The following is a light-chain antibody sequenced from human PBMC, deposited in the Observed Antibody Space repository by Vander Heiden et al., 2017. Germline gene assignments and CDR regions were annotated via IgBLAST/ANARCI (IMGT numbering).Light chain of an antibody. CDR1: QSSSSY. CDR3: QQKYSTPCT. V-gene: IGKV1-39*01. Sequence: DIQLTQSPSSLSASVGDRVTITCRARQSSSSYLNWYQQKPGKAPKLLIYGASSLQSGVPSRFSGSGSGTDFTLTISSLQPEDFATYYCQQKYSTPCTFGQGTKVEIK. J-gene: IGKJ1*01. CDR2: GAS.